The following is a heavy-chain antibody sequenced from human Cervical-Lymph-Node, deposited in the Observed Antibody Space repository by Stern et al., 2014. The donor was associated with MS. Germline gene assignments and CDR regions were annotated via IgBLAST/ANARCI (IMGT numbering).Heavy chain of an antibody. CDR3: ARGVGDY. D-gene: IGHD3-16*01. CDR1: GFNFSSYW. CDR2: INRDGSDT. V-gene: IGHV3-74*02. J-gene: IGHJ4*02. Sequence: EVQLVESGGGLVQPGGSLRLSCAASGFNFSSYWMHWVRQFPEKGLFWVSQINRDGSDTSYADSVKGRFSISRDYIRNMLYLRMTSLRAEDTAVYYCARGVGDYWGQGARVTVSS.